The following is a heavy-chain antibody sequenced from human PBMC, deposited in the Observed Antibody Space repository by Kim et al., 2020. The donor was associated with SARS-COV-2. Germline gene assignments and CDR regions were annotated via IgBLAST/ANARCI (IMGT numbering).Heavy chain of an antibody. J-gene: IGHJ5*02. CDR1: GFTFSDYY. CDR3: ARLVSRVGATRGRWFDP. CDR2: ISSSSSYT. D-gene: IGHD1-26*01. V-gene: IGHV3-11*03. Sequence: GGSLRLSCAASGFTFSDYYMSWIRQAPGKGLEWVSYISSSSSYTNYADSVKGRFTISRDNAKNSLYLQMNSLRAEDTAVYYCARLVSRVGATRGRWFDPWGQGTLVTVSS.